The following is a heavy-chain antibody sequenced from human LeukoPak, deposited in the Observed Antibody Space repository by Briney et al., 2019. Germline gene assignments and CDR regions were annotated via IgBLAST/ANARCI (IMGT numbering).Heavy chain of an antibody. D-gene: IGHD4-17*01. CDR2: INPKRGVT. J-gene: IGHJ3*01. V-gene: IGHV1-2*02. CDR3: ARERNYGDYGNAFDV. Sequence: ASVKVSCKASGYPFTRYGISWVRQAPGQGLEWMGWINPKRGVTTYAQKFQGRVTMTRDTSITTAYMELTRLRSDDTTIYYCARERNYGDYGNAFDVWGQGTKVTVSS. CDR1: GYPFTRYG.